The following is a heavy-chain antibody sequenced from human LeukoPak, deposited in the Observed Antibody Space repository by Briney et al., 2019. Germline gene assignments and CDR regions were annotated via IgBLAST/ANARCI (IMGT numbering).Heavy chain of an antibody. CDR3: ARDRDWTSGFDY. V-gene: IGHV3-21*01. CDR2: ISTRSSYI. D-gene: IGHD1-1*01. J-gene: IGHJ4*02. CDR1: GLTLSTYN. Sequence: KAGGSLRLSCAASGLTLSTYNMKWVRQAPRKGLEWVSSISTRSSYIYYAHSVKPRFPIPRHNARNSLYLQMNTLRPEDTAVYYCARDRDWTSGFDYWGQGTLVTVSS.